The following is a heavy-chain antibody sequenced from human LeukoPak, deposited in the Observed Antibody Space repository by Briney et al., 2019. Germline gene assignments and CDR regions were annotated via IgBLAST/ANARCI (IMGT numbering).Heavy chain of an antibody. V-gene: IGHV3-23*01. D-gene: IGHD4-17*01. CDR2: ISVFAVDI. CDR1: GFDFSTYS. J-gene: IGHJ3*01. CDR3: AKDPNGDYIGAFDG. Sequence: GGSLRLSCAASGFDFSTYSMNWVRQAPGKGLEWVSSISVFAVDINYADSVQGRFTISRDNSKNTLYLQMTNLRAEDTAVYYCAKDPNGDYIGAFDGWGQGTMVTVSS.